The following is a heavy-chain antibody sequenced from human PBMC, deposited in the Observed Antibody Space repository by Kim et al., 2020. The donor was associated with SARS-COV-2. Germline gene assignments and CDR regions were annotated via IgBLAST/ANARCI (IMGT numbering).Heavy chain of an antibody. CDR2: VFYSGTT. D-gene: IGHD6-13*01. Sequence: SETLSLTCTVSGDSMNTNRYYWAWIRQAPGKGLEYIGRVFYSGTTHYNPSLKSRVPISVDTSKNQFSLKLTSVTAADTALYYCARQEAAAACFDPWGQGILVTVSS. CDR1: GDSMNTNRYY. CDR3: ARQEAAAACFDP. J-gene: IGHJ5*02. V-gene: IGHV4-39*01.